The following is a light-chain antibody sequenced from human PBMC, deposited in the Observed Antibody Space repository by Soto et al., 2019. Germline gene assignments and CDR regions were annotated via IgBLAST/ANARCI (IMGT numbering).Light chain of an antibody. Sequence: DVQMTQSPSSLSASVGDRVTITCRASQSINNWLAWYQQKPGKAPKFLIYDASTLETGVPSRFSGSASGTEFTLTISGLQPEDVASCYCQQYDTYPLTFGGGTRVELK. CDR2: DAS. CDR3: QQYDTYPLT. CDR1: QSINNW. V-gene: IGKV1-5*01. J-gene: IGKJ4*01.